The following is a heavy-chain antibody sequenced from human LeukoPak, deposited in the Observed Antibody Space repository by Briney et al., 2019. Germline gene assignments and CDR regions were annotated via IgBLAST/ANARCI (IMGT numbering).Heavy chain of an antibody. J-gene: IGHJ4*02. D-gene: IGHD3-9*01. CDR3: VKGLLRYFDWFSFDY. Sequence: PGRSLRLSCAASGFTFDDYAMRWVRQAPGKGLEWVSGISWNSGSIDYADSVKARFTISRDNAKNSLYLQMNSLRAEDTALYYCVKGLLRYFDWFSFDYWGQGTLVTVSS. CDR1: GFTFDDYA. CDR2: ISWNSGSI. V-gene: IGHV3-9*01.